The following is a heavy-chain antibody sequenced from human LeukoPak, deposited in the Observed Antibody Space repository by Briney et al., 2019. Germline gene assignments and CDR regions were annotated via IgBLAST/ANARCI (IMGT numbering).Heavy chain of an antibody. J-gene: IGHJ5*02. D-gene: IGHD2-8*01. CDR2: IYYSGST. V-gene: IGHV4-59*01. CDR3: AREGVSRFDP. CDR1: GGSISSYY. Sequence: PSETLSLTCTVSGGSISSYYWSWIRQPPGKGLEWIGYIYYSGSTNYNPSLKSRVTISVDTSKNQFSLKLSSVTAADTAVYYCAREGVSRFDPWGQGTLVTVSS.